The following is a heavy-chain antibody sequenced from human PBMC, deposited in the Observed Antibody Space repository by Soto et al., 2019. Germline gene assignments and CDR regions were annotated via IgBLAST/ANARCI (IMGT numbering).Heavy chain of an antibody. CDR2: ISAYNGNT. J-gene: IGHJ5*02. CDR1: GYTFTSYG. D-gene: IGHD4-17*01. V-gene: IGHV1-18*01. CDR3: ARVMVFWVTTYKWFDP. Sequence: ASVKVSCKASGYTFTSYGISWVRQAPGQGLEWMGWISAYNGNTNYAQKLQGRVTMTTDTSTSTAYMELRSLRSDDTAVYYCARVMVFWVTTYKWFDPWGQGTLVTVS.